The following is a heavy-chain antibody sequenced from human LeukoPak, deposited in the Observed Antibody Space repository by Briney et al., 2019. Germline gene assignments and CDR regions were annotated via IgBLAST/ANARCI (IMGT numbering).Heavy chain of an antibody. V-gene: IGHV4-34*01. CDR2: INHSGST. CDR1: DGSFSGYF. CDR3: ARGRYGTISRGWFDP. D-gene: IGHD1-14*01. Sequence: SETLSLTSLNCGVYDGSFSGYFWSWIRQSPGKGLEWIGEINHSGSTNYNPSLKSRVTISVDTSMNQLSLKLNSVTAADTAVYYCARGRYGTISRGWFDPWGQGTLVTVSS. J-gene: IGHJ5*02.